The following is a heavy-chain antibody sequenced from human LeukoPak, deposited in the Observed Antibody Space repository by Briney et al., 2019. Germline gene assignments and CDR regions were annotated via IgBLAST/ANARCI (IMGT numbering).Heavy chain of an antibody. J-gene: IGHJ3*02. V-gene: IGHV3-48*03. CDR2: IYGRGTNK. CDR1: GFNFNTYE. CDR3: ARGRRPDAFDS. Sequence: RAGGSLRLSCAASGFNFNTYEMNWVRQAPGRGLGWVSYIYGRGTNKYYEDYVKGRFTNSRDNAENSLYLQMKSLRAEETAVYYCARGRRPDAFDSWGQGTRVTVSS.